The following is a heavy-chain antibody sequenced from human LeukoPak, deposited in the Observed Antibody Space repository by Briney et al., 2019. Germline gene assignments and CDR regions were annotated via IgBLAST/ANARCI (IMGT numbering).Heavy chain of an antibody. Sequence: GGSLGLSCAASGFTFSSYSMNWVRQAPGKGLEWVSSISSSSSYIYYADSVKGRFTISRDNAKNSLYLQMNSLRAEDTAVYYCARVQDSSGWSVWGQGTLVTVSS. CDR2: ISSSSSYI. D-gene: IGHD6-19*01. J-gene: IGHJ4*02. CDR1: GFTFSSYS. CDR3: ARVQDSSGWSV. V-gene: IGHV3-21*01.